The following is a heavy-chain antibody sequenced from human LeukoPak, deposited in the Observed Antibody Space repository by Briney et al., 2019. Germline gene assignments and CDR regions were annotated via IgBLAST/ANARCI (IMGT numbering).Heavy chain of an antibody. CDR2: VSAYNGNT. J-gene: IGHJ5*02. CDR1: GYTFTSYG. V-gene: IGHV1-18*01. CDR3: ARVVFAAGGNWFDP. D-gene: IGHD4-23*01. Sequence: ASVKVSCKASGYTFTSYGISWVRQAPGQGLEWMGWVSAYNGNTNYAQKLQGRVTMTTDTSTSTAYMELRSLRSDDTAVYYCARVVFAAGGNWFDPWGQGTLVTVSS.